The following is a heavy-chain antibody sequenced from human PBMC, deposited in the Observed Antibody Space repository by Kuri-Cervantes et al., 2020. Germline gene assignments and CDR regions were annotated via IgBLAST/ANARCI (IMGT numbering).Heavy chain of an antibody. V-gene: IGHV3-30-3*01. J-gene: IGHJ3*02. CDR2: ISYDGSNK. CDR3: ANLYYGSGSPDDAFDI. Sequence: GESLKISCAASGFTFSSYAMHLVRQAPGKGLEWVAVISYDGSNKYYADSVKGRFTISRDNSKNSLYLQMNSLRTEDTALYYCANLYYGSGSPDDAFDIWGQGTMVTVSS. D-gene: IGHD3-10*01. CDR1: GFTFSSYA.